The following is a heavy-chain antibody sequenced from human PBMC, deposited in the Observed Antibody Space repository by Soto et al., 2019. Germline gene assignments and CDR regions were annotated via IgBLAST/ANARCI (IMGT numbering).Heavy chain of an antibody. V-gene: IGHV4-34*01. D-gene: IGHD3-3*01. CDR3: ARGGGSGYPRYYYCYYMDV. Sequence: SETLSLTCAVYGGSFSGYYWSWIRQPPGKGLEWIGEINHSGSTNYNPSLKSRVTISVDTSKNQFSLKLSSVTAADTAVYYCARGGGSGYPRYYYCYYMDVWGKGTTVT. CDR1: GGSFSGYY. CDR2: INHSGST. J-gene: IGHJ6*03.